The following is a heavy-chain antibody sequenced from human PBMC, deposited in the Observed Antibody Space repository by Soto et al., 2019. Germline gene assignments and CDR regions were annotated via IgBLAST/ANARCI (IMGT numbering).Heavy chain of an antibody. V-gene: IGHV5-10-1*01. CDR2: IDPSDSYT. D-gene: IGHD6-19*01. Sequence: PGESLKISCKGSGYSFTNYWISWVRQMPGKGLEWMGRIDPSDSYTNYSPSFQGHVTISADKSISTAYLQWSSLKASDTAMYYCARLAMWSRYSSGGFDYWGQGTLVTVSS. CDR3: ARLAMWSRYSSGGFDY. J-gene: IGHJ4*02. CDR1: GYSFTNYW.